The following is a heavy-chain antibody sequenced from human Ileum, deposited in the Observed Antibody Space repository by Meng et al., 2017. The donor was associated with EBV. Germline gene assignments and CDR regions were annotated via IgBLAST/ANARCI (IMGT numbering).Heavy chain of an antibody. V-gene: IGHV4-4*02. J-gene: IGHJ4*02. CDR1: GDALSSTDTW. CDR3: ARGSHYTWDV. CDR2: IFHAGNT. Sequence: QWQLQESGPGLVKPSGTLSLSCGVSGDALSSTDTWWSWVRQPPGKGLEWIGEIFHAGNTNYNPSLKSQVTMSVDTSKNQFSLNLSSVTAADSAVYYCARGSHYTWDVWGQGTLVTVSS. D-gene: IGHD3-16*01.